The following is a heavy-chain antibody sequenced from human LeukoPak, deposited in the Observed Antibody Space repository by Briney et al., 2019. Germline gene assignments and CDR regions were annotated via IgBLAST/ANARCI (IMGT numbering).Heavy chain of an antibody. CDR3: ARDYCSSTSCLFDY. J-gene: IGHJ4*02. CDR1: GFTFTGYH. CDR2: INPNSGDT. Sequence: ASVKVSCKASGFTFTGYHMHWVRQAPGQGLEWMGRINPNSGDTNYAQKFQGRVTMTRDTSISTAYMELSRLRSDDTAVYYCARDYCSSTSCLFDYWGQGTLVTVSS. D-gene: IGHD2-2*01. V-gene: IGHV1-2*06.